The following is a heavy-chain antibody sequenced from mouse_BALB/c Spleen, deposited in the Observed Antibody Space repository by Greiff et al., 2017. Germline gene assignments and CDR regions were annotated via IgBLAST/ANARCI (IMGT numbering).Heavy chain of an antibody. CDR1: GYAFTNYL. CDR2: INPGSGGT. J-gene: IGHJ1*01. Sequence: QVQLQQSGAELVRPGTSVKVSCKASGYAFTNYLIEWVKQRPGQGLEWIGVINPGSGGTNYNEKFKGKATPTADKSSSTAYMQLSSLTSDDSAVYFCARTATAQYFDVWGAGTTVTVSS. D-gene: IGHD1-2*01. CDR3: ARTATAQYFDV. V-gene: IGHV1-54*01.